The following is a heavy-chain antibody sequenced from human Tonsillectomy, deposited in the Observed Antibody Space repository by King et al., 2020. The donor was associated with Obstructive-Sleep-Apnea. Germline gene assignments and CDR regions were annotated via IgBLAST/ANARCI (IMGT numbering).Heavy chain of an antibody. CDR2: IYYSGNT. J-gene: IGHJ4*02. CDR1: GGSISSSSYY. CDR3: ARNLKNNVGGLDY. V-gene: IGHV4-39*07. D-gene: IGHD1-26*01. Sequence: QLQESGPGLVKPSETLSLTCTVSGGSISSSSYYWGWIRQPPGKGLEWIGSIYYSGNTYYNPSLKSRVTISVDTSKNQFSLKLSSVTAADTAVYYCARNLKNNVGGLDYWGQGTLVTVSS.